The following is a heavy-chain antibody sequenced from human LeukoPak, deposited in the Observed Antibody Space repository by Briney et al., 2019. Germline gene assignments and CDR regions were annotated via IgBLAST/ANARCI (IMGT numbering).Heavy chain of an antibody. Sequence: SQTLSLTCAASGGSISSGGYSWSWIRQPPGKGLEWIGYIYHSGSTYYNPSLKSRVTISVDRSKNQFSLKLSSVTAADTAVYYCARASPITIHFDYWGQGTLVTVSS. J-gene: IGHJ4*02. V-gene: IGHV4-30-2*01. CDR1: GGSISSGGYS. CDR3: ARASPITIHFDY. D-gene: IGHD3-3*01. CDR2: IYHSGST.